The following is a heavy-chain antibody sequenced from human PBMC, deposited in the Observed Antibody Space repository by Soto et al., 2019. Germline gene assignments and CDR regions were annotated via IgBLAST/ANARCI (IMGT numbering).Heavy chain of an antibody. J-gene: IGHJ5*02. D-gene: IGHD2-15*01. Sequence: QVTLKEYGPVLVKPTETLTLTCSVSGFSLSKARMGVIWIRQPPGKALEWLAHIFWNDERSYNTSLKSRLTISRDTSKSQVVLTMTNVDPVDTGTYFCARALREGLPIYSSVSWGQGTLVTVSS. CDR1: GFSLSKARMG. V-gene: IGHV2-26*01. CDR2: IFWNDER. CDR3: ARALREGLPIYSSVS.